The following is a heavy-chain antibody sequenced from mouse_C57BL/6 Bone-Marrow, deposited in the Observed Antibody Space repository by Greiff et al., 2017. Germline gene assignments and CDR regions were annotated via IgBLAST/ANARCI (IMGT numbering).Heavy chain of an antibody. J-gene: IGHJ4*01. Sequence: EVKLMESGGGLVQPGGSLKLSCAASGFTFSDYYMYWVRQTPEKRLEWFAYLSNGGGSTSSPDTVKGRFTISSDNAKNTLYLQMSRLKSEDTARYSCARLERYYAMDYWGQGTSVTVSS. CDR1: GFTFSDYY. V-gene: IGHV5-12*01. CDR3: ARLERYYAMDY. CDR2: LSNGGGST.